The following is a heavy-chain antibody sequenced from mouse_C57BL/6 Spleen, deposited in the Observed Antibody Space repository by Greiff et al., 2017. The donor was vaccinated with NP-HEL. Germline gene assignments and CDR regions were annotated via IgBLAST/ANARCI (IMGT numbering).Heavy chain of an antibody. Sequence: QVQLQQSGAELARPGASVKLSCKASGYTFTSYGISWVKQRTGQGLEWVGEIYPRSGNTYYNEKFKGKATLTADKSSSTAYMELRSLTSEDSAVYFCARSYSNYVDYFDYWGQGTTLTVSS. J-gene: IGHJ2*01. CDR2: IYPRSGNT. V-gene: IGHV1-81*01. D-gene: IGHD2-5*01. CDR3: ARSYSNYVDYFDY. CDR1: GYTFTSYG.